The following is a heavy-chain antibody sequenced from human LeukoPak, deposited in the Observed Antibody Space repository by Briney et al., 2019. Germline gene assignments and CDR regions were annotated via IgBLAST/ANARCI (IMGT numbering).Heavy chain of an antibody. J-gene: IGHJ4*02. V-gene: IGHV3-15*07. CDR3: TTREYSSSSSFGY. CDR1: GSTFSSYW. D-gene: IGHD6-6*01. Sequence: PGGSLRLSCAASGSTFSSYWMNWVRQAPGKGLEWVGRIKSKTDGDTTDYAAPVKGRFTISRDDSKNTLYLQMNSLKTEDTAVYYCTTREYSSSSSFGYWGQGTLVTVSS. CDR2: IKSKTDGDTT.